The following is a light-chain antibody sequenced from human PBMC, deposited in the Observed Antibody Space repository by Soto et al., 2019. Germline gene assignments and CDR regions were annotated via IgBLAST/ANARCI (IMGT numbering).Light chain of an antibody. CDR1: QSVGNSL. CDR3: QQHSTSPFT. J-gene: IGKJ4*01. Sequence: IVLTQSPGTLSFSAWERATLSCSSSQSVGNSLLAWYQQKPGQAPRLLIYAGSSRATGIPDRFSGSGSGTDFTLTISSLEPEDFAVYYCQQHSTSPFTFGGGTKVDIK. CDR2: AGS. V-gene: IGKV3D-20*02.